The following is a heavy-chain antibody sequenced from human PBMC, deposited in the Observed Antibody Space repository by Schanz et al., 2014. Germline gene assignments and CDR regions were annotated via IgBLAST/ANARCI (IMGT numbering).Heavy chain of an antibody. CDR1: GFTFSSYA. J-gene: IGHJ3*02. CDR2: TSSDGSLK. Sequence: QVQLVESGGGVVQPGRSLRLSCAASGFTFSSYAVHWVRQAPDKGLVWVAVTSSDGSLKYYADSVKGRFTISRDNSRDTVYLQMTSLRGEDTAVYYCARGGRGGYPGRVFDIGVKGTMVTASS. CDR3: ARGGRGGYPGRVFDI. V-gene: IGHV3-30*04. D-gene: IGHD5-12*01.